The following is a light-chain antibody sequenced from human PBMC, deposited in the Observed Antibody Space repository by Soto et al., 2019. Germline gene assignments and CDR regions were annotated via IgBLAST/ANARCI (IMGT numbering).Light chain of an antibody. CDR3: QQYRDWPQT. Sequence: EIVLTQSPVTLSVSPGERATLSCTASQRVGSNLAWYQQKPGRAPRLLIYGAGTRATGIPDTFSGSGSETAFTLTISGLQSDDFAVYYCQQYRDWPQTFGQGTKVDIK. CDR1: QRVGSN. J-gene: IGKJ1*01. V-gene: IGKV3-15*01. CDR2: GAG.